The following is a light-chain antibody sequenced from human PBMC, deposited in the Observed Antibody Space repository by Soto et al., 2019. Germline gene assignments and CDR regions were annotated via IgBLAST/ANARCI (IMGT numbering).Light chain of an antibody. CDR2: NNN. CDR1: SSNIGTNT. Sequence: QSALTQPPSASGTPGQRVTISCSGSSSNIGTNTVNWYQQLPGTAPKLLIYNNNQRPSGVPARFSGSKSGTSASLAIGGLQSEDEADYYCAAWDDSLNGVVFGGGTKVTVL. CDR3: AAWDDSLNGVV. J-gene: IGLJ2*01. V-gene: IGLV1-44*01.